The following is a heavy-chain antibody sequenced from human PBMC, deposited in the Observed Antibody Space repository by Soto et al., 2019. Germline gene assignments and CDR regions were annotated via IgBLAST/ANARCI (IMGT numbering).Heavy chain of an antibody. D-gene: IGHD3-10*01. CDR3: GRHDGSRSTDY. CDR1: GGSISSDY. Sequence: QVQLQESGPGLVKPSGTLSLTCTVSGGSISSDYWNWIRQHPGKGLEWIGYIHSGSTTYSASLRRRVTISVDTSKNQFSLKLSSVTAADTAVYFCGRHDGSRSTDYWGQGTMVTVSS. V-gene: IGHV4-59*08. J-gene: IGHJ4*02. CDR2: IHSGST.